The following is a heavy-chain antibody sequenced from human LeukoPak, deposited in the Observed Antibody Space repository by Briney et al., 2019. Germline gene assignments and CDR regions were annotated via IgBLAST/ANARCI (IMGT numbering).Heavy chain of an antibody. CDR1: GFILSSNY. CDR3: ARDRGYSTFDI. V-gene: IGHV3-7*03. J-gene: IGHJ3*02. D-gene: IGHD5-18*01. Sequence: PGGSLRLSCAASGFILSSNYMSWVRQAPGKGLEWVANMDQDGTEKNYVDSVKGRFTISRDNAKNLLYVQMNSLRVEDTAVYYCARDRGYSTFDIWGQGTMVTVSS. CDR2: MDQDGTEK.